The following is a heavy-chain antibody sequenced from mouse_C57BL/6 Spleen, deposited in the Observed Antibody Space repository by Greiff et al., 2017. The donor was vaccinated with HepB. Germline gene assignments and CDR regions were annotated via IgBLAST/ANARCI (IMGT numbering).Heavy chain of an antibody. V-gene: IGHV3-6*01. CDR3: AREGYDWYFDV. Sequence: VQLKESGPGLVKPSQSLSLTCSVTGYSITSGYYWNWIRQFPGNKLEWMGYISYDGSNNYNPSLKNRISITRDTSKNQFFLKLNSVTTEDTATYYCAREGYDWYFDVWGTGTTVTVSS. CDR1: GYSITSGYY. CDR2: ISYDGSN. D-gene: IGHD2-2*01. J-gene: IGHJ1*03.